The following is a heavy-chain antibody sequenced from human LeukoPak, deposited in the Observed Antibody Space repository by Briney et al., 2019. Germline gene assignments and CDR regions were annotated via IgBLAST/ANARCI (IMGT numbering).Heavy chain of an antibody. J-gene: IGHJ5*02. CDR1: GYTFTSSA. D-gene: IGHD2-21*01. CDR3: ARSLSDFYPNWFDP. V-gene: IGHV1-3*03. CDR2: INAGNGNT. Sequence: ASVKVSCKASGYTFTSSAMSWVRQAPGQRLEWMGWINAGNGNTKYSQEFQGRVTISRATSASTVYMELSSLRSEDMAVYYCARSLSDFYPNWFDPWGQGTLVTVSS.